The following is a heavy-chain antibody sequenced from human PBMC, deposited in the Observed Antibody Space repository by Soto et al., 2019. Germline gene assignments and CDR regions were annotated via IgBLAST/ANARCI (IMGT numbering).Heavy chain of an antibody. CDR1: GFSLTTTGFG. CDR3: ARVTYYYERSDYYGPNFDY. CDR2: IFWNDDE. V-gene: IGHV2-5*01. J-gene: IGHJ4*02. D-gene: IGHD3-22*01. Sequence: GPTLVNPTQTLTLSCTFSGFSLTTTGFGVGWIRQPPGTDLVCLALIFWNDDERYRPSLRSRLTITKDTAKNQGVLTMTNMEALDTGTYCGARVTYYYERSDYYGPNFDYWGKGTRVTVSS.